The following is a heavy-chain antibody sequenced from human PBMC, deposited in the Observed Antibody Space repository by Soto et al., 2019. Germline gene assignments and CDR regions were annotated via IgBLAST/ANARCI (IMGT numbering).Heavy chain of an antibody. V-gene: IGHV4-59*08. J-gene: IGHJ5*02. D-gene: IGHD6-19*01. CDR2: MSQGGTS. CDR3: ARDRGGITVAANPLGEWFDP. Sequence: IQKPPGRGLEWMGYMSQGGTSTYNPSLKGRATISVDTSKNQLSLKLTSVTAADTAMYYCARDRGGITVAANPLGEWFDPWGPGTLVTVSS.